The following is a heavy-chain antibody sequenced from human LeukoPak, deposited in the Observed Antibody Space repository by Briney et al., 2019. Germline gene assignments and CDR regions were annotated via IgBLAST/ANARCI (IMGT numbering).Heavy chain of an antibody. Sequence: GGSLRLSCAASGFTFSSYAMSWVRQAPGKGLEWVSAISGSGGSTYYADSVKGRFTISRDNSKNTLYLQMNSLRAEDTAVYYCAKDSGYDLTHYYYYYMDVWGKGTTVTVSS. J-gene: IGHJ6*03. CDR3: AKDSGYDLTHYYYYYMDV. CDR1: GFTFSSYA. D-gene: IGHD5-12*01. CDR2: ISGSGGST. V-gene: IGHV3-23*01.